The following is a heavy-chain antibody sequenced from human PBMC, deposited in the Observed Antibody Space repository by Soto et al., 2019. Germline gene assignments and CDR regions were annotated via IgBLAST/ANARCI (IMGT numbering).Heavy chain of an antibody. Sequence: GGSLRLSCVASGFTFRSYAMSWVRQAPGKGLEWVSSINVSGDRTFYADSVKGRFTISRDNSRNTLYLQMNSLRAEDTAVPYCARDGAGLRFQFDKSGYFGTVFWGPGTQFTVPS. CDR3: ARDGAGLRFQFDKSGYFGTVF. V-gene: IGHV3-23*01. CDR2: INVSGDRT. J-gene: IGHJ4*02. D-gene: IGHD3-22*01. CDR1: GFTFRSYA.